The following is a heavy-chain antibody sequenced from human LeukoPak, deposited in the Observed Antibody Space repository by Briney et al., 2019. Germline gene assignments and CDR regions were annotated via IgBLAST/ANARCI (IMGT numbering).Heavy chain of an antibody. CDR3: ARDGMGYSDAFDI. CDR1: GFTFSSYW. CDR2: IKQDGSEK. V-gene: IGHV3-7*01. D-gene: IGHD3-22*01. Sequence: GGSLRLSCAASGFTFSSYWMSWVRQAPGKGLEWVANIKQDGSEKYYVDSVKGRFTTSRDNAKNSLYLQMNSLRAEDTAVYYCARDGMGYSDAFDIWGQGTMVTISS. J-gene: IGHJ3*02.